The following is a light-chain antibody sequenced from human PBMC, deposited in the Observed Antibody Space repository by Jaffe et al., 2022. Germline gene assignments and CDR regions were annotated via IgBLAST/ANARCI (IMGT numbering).Light chain of an antibody. J-gene: IGKJ1*01. CDR2: GAS. Sequence: DIQMTQSPSSLSASVGDTVTITCRASQSISTYLNWYQHKPGKAPKVLISGASSLQSGVPSRFSGSGSGTDFTLTITSLHPEDYATYYCQQSFNTPPWTFGQGTKVEI. CDR1: QSISTY. CDR3: QQSFNTPPWT. V-gene: IGKV1-39*01.